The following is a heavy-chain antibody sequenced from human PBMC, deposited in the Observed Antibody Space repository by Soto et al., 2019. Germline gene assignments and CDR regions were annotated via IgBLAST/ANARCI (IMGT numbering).Heavy chain of an antibody. J-gene: IGHJ4*02. D-gene: IGHD3-9*01. V-gene: IGHV1-18*01. Sequence: ASVKVSCKASGYTFTSYGISWVRQAPGQGLEWMGWISAYNGNTNYAQKLQGRVTMTTDKSTSTAYMELRSLRSDDTAVYYCARGPKNYDILTGYYYWGQGTLVTVSS. CDR3: ARGPKNYDILTGYYY. CDR1: GYTFTSYG. CDR2: ISAYNGNT.